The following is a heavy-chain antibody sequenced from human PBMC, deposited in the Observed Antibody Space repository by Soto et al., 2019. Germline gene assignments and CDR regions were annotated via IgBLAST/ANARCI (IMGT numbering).Heavy chain of an antibody. V-gene: IGHV3-11*01. J-gene: IGHJ4*02. CDR1: GFTFSDYY. D-gene: IGHD6-6*01. CDR3: ARGRSSSVYFDY. CDR2: ISSSGSTI. Sequence: QVQLVESGGGLVKPGGSLRLSCAASGFTFSDYYMSWIRQAPGKGLEWVSYISSSGSTIYYYADSVKGRFTISRDNAKISLYLQMNSLRAEDTAVYYCARGRSSSVYFDYWGQGTLVTVSS.